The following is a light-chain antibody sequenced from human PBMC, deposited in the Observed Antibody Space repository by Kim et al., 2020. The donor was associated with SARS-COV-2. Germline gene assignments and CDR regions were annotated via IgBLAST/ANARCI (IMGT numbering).Light chain of an antibody. CDR1: GGDGGFYNR. V-gene: IGLV2-11*01. J-gene: IGLJ3*02. Sequence: QSALTQPRSVSGSPGQSVTISCTGTGGDGGFYNRFSWYQHHPGKVPKLMIYGVTNRPSGVPDRFSGSKSGNTASLTISGLQAEDEANYYCCSHVGMHTWVFGGGTQLTVL. CDR3: CSHVGMHTWV. CDR2: GVT.